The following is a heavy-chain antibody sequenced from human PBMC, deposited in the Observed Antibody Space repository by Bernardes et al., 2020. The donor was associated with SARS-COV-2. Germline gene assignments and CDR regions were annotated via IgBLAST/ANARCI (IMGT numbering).Heavy chain of an antibody. J-gene: IGHJ6*02. CDR2: IYSSGSS. V-gene: IGHV4-39*01. Sequence: SETLSLTCTVSGGSISSSNYYWGWIRQPPGKGLEWIGSIYSSGSSYYNPSPQSRVSEAVPTSKNQFSLRLSFVTAADTAVYYCAGSSCGIDCYIGGLRSWDYGMDVWGQGTTVTVSS. D-gene: IGHD2-21*02. CDR3: AGSSCGIDCYIGGLRSWDYGMDV. CDR1: GGSISSSNYY.